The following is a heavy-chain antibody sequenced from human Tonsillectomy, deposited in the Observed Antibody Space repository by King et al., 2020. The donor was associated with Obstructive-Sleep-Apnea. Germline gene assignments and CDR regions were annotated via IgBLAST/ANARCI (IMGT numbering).Heavy chain of an antibody. D-gene: IGHD3-10*01. Sequence: VQLVESGGGLVKPGGSLRLSCAASGFTFSDYYMSWIRQAPGKGLEWVSYISSSGNTIYYADSVKGRFTISRDKAQTSLYLQMNSLRAEDTAVYFCARSSDGSGNHYTYMDLWGQGTTVTVSS. CDR2: ISSSGNTI. CDR3: ARSSDGSGNHYTYMDL. J-gene: IGHJ6*02. CDR1: GFTFSDYY. V-gene: IGHV3-11*01.